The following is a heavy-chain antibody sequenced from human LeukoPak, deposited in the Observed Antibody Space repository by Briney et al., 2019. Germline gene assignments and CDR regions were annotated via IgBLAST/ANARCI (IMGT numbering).Heavy chain of an antibody. D-gene: IGHD2-8*01. CDR2: IYYSGGT. CDR1: GGSISSYY. V-gene: IGHV4-59*01. Sequence: SETLSLTCTVSGGSISSYYWSWIRQPPGKGLEWIGYIYYSGGTNYNPSLKSRVTISVDTSKNQFSLKLSSVTAADTAVYYCARDLQLYAGFDPWGQGTLVTVSS. J-gene: IGHJ5*02. CDR3: ARDLQLYAGFDP.